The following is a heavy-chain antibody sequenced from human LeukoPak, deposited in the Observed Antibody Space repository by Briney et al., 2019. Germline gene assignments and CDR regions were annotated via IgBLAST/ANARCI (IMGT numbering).Heavy chain of an antibody. Sequence: SETLSLTCTVSGGSIGSYYWSWIRQPPGKGLEWIGYIYYSGSTNYNPSLKSRVTISVDTSKNQFSLKLSSVTAADTAVYYCARHTYSSSWYWEKGDGFDYWGQGTLVTVSS. CDR2: IYYSGST. V-gene: IGHV4-59*08. CDR1: GGSIGSYY. D-gene: IGHD6-13*01. CDR3: ARHTYSSSWYWEKGDGFDY. J-gene: IGHJ4*02.